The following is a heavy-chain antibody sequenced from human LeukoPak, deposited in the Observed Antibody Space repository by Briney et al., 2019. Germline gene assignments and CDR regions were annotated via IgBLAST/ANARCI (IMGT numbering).Heavy chain of an antibody. CDR2: IYYSGST. CDR3: ARASYSYGLDV. J-gene: IGHJ6*02. V-gene: IGHV4-31*03. Sequence: SETLSLTCTVSGGSISSGGYYWNWIRQHPGKGLEWIGYIYYSGSTYYNPSLKSRVTISVDTSENQFSLMLTFVTAAGTAVYSCARASYSYGLDVWGQGTTVTVSS. CDR1: GGSISSGGYY. D-gene: IGHD2-21*01.